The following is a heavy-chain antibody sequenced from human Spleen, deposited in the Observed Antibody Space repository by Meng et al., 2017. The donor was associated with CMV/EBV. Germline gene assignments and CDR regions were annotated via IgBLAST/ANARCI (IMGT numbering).Heavy chain of an antibody. Sequence: GGSLRLSCAASGFSFSDYYMSWIRQAPGKGLEWISYISGSGSTIYYADSVKGRFTISRDNSKNTLYLQMNSLRAEDTAVYYCAKTLTVVTPNDAFDIWGQGTMVTVSS. J-gene: IGHJ3*02. CDR2: ISGSGSTI. CDR1: GFSFSDYY. D-gene: IGHD4-23*01. CDR3: AKTLTVVTPNDAFDI. V-gene: IGHV3-11*01.